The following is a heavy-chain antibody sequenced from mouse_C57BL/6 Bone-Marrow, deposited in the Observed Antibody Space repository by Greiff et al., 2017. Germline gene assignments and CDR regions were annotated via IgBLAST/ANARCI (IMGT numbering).Heavy chain of an antibody. J-gene: IGHJ3*01. CDR2: IYPRSGNT. Sequence: QVQLKQSGAELARPGASVKLSCKASGYTFTSYGISWVKQRTGQGLEWIGEIYPRSGNTYYNEKFKGKATLTADKSSSPAYMELRSLTSEDSAVYFCAVLRYQFAYWGQGTLVTVSA. V-gene: IGHV1-81*01. D-gene: IGHD1-1*01. CDR3: AVLRYQFAY. CDR1: GYTFTSYG.